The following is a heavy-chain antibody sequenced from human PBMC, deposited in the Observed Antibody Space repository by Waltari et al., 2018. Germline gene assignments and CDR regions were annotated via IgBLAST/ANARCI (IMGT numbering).Heavy chain of an antibody. CDR2: ISSSSSYI. D-gene: IGHD3-10*01. J-gene: IGHJ4*02. CDR1: GFTVSSNY. Sequence: EVQLVESGGGLIQPGGSLRLSCAASGFTVSSNYMSWVRQAPGKGLEWVSSISSSSSYISYADSVKGRFTISRDNAKNSLYLQMNSLRAEDTAVYYCARDPIAYGSVVYYFDYWGQGTLVTVSS. CDR3: ARDPIAYGSVVYYFDY. V-gene: IGHV3-21*01.